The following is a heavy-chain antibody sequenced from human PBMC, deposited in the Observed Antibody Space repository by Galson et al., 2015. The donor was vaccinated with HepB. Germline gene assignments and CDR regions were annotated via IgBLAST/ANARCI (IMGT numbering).Heavy chain of an antibody. V-gene: IGHV3-23*01. CDR2: ISGHSANT. Sequence: SLRLSCAASGFTFSNHAMSWVRQAPGKGLEWVSGISGHSANTYYADSVKGRFTTSRDNSKNTLYLQMNSLRAEDTAVYYCAKDFSYFDSSGYDYWGQGTLVTVSS. CDR3: AKDFSYFDSSGYDY. J-gene: IGHJ4*02. CDR1: GFTFSNHA. D-gene: IGHD3-22*01.